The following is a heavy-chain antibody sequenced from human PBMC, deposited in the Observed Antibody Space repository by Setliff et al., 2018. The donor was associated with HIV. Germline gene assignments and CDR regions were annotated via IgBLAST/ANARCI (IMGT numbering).Heavy chain of an antibody. Sequence: NLSLTCTVSGGSISSGTYYWSWIRQPAGKGLEWLGHIYASGRTNYSPSLMSRITISVDTSRNQFSLKLSSVTAADTAIYYCARARDFSSGQDNWGQGTLVTVSS. CDR3: ARARDFSSGQDN. CDR1: GGSISSGTYY. D-gene: IGHD3-3*01. CDR2: IYASGRT. V-gene: IGHV4-61*09. J-gene: IGHJ4*02.